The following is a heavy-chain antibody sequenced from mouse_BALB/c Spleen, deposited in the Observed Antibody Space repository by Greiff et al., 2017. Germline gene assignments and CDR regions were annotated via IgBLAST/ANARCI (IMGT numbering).Heavy chain of an antibody. J-gene: IGHJ4*01. D-gene: IGHD2-4*01. Sequence: DVMLVESGGGLVQPGGSLKLSCAASGFTFSSYTMSWVRQTPEKRLEWVAYISNGGGSTYYPDTVKGRFTISRDNAKNTLYLQMSSLKSEDTAMYYCARPYYDYPNYYAMDYWGQGTSVTVSS. CDR3: ARPYYDYPNYYAMDY. CDR2: ISNGGGST. V-gene: IGHV5-12-2*01. CDR1: GFTFSSYT.